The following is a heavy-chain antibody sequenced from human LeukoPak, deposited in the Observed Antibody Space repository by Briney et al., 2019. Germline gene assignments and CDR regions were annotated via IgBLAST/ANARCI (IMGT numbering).Heavy chain of an antibody. CDR2: IKQDGSET. Sequence: GGSLKLSCAASGFTFVNSWMTWVRQAPGKGLEWVASIKQDGSETYYVDSVKGRFTISRDNAKNSLYLQMSSLRAEVSTVYSCATDSHLPYGGQGILGTVSS. CDR3: ATDSHLPY. CDR1: GFTFVNSW. V-gene: IGHV3-7*01. J-gene: IGHJ4*02.